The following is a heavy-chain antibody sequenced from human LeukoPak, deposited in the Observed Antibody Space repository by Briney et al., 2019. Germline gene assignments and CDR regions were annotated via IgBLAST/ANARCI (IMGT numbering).Heavy chain of an antibody. V-gene: IGHV3-30*02. CDR1: GITFSNYG. CDR3: ANEGYGDYVPWDY. Sequence: GGSLRLSCAASGITFSNYGIHWVRQTPGMGLEWVSLIQSDGSDKFYSDSVKGRFIISRDNSKNTVFLQMNSLRAEDTAVYYCANEGYGDYVPWDYWGQGTLVTVSS. CDR2: IQSDGSDK. J-gene: IGHJ4*02. D-gene: IGHD4-17*01.